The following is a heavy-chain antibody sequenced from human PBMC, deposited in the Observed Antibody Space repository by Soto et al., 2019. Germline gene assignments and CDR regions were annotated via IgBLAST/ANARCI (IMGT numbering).Heavy chain of an antibody. D-gene: IGHD3-3*01. Sequence: SETLSLTCTVSGGSISSYYWSWIRQPPGKGLEWIGYIYYSGSTNYNPSLKSRVTISVDTSKNQFSLKLSSVTAADTAVYYCARQADDFWSGYGKRPDPSSYYYMDVWGKGTTVTVSS. CDR1: GGSISSYY. V-gene: IGHV4-59*08. CDR3: ARQADDFWSGYGKRPDPSSYYYMDV. CDR2: IYYSGST. J-gene: IGHJ6*03.